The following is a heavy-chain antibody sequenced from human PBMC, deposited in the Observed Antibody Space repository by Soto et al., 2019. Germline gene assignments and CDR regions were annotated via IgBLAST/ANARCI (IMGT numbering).Heavy chain of an antibody. J-gene: IGHJ5*02. CDR1: SGSISTYY. D-gene: IGHD6-19*01. Sequence: SETLSLTCTVSSGSISTYYWTWVRQPPGKGLEWIGYVYYSGSSNYNPSLKSRVGMSIDTSKNQFSLELKSVTAADTATYYCVRDYLLAGFDTWGQGILVTVSS. V-gene: IGHV4-59*01. CDR2: VYYSGSS. CDR3: VRDYLLAGFDT.